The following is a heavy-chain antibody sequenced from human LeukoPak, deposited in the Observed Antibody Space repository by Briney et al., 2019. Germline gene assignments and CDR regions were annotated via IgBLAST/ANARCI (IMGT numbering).Heavy chain of an antibody. V-gene: IGHV3-30-3*01. CDR1: GFTFTNYA. Sequence: GGSLRLSCAASGFTFTNYALHWVRQAPGKGLEWVAVISYDGTNKYYADSVKGRFTISRDNSKKTLYLQMNSLRAEDTAVYYCAKDGYYAPDPFDIWGQGTMVAVSS. J-gene: IGHJ3*02. D-gene: IGHD3-22*01. CDR2: ISYDGTNK. CDR3: AKDGYYAPDPFDI.